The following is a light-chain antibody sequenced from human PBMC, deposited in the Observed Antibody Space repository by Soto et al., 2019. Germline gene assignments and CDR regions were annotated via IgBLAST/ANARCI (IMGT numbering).Light chain of an antibody. J-gene: IGKJ2*01. Sequence: EIVLTQSPGTLSLSPGERATLSCRASQSVDSTYLAWYQQKPGQAPRLLIYATSSRAAGVPDRFTGSGSGTDFTLTITRLEPEDFPVYYCQQYDTSPPLYTFGQGTKLDIK. V-gene: IGKV3-20*01. CDR3: QQYDTSPPLYT. CDR1: QSVDSTY. CDR2: ATS.